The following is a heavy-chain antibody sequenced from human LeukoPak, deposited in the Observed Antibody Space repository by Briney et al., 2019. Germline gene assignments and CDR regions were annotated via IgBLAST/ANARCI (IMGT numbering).Heavy chain of an antibody. CDR2: INPNNGDT. V-gene: IGHV1-2*06. CDR3: VREITRATTYFDS. CDR1: GYTYTGYY. Sequence: GASVKVSCKASGYTYTGYYIHWVRQAPGQGLEWMGRINPNNGDTNYAQKFPGRVTLTRDTPIGTAYMELSSLRSDDTAMYYCVREITRATTYFDSWGQGTLVTVSS. D-gene: IGHD1-26*01. J-gene: IGHJ4*02.